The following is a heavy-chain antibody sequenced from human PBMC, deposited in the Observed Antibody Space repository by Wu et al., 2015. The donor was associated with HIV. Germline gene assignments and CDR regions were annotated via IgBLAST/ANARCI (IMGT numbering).Heavy chain of an antibody. Sequence: QVQLVQSGAEVKKPKSSVKVSCKASGGTFSSHSISWIRQAPGQGLEWMGGVIPLFGVESYAQKFHDRVKITTDESSITAYMDLSGLSSDDTAMYYCARVSVRRRDCSGASCRVSILDAFNVWGQGTLVTVSS. CDR1: GGTFSSHS. D-gene: IGHD2-15*01. V-gene: IGHV1-69*05. CDR2: VIPLFGVE. J-gene: IGHJ3*01. CDR3: ARVSVRRRDCSGASCRVSILDAFNV.